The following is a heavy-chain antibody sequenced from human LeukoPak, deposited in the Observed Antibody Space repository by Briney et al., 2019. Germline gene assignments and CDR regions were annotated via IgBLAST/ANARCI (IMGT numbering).Heavy chain of an antibody. V-gene: IGHV4-59*01. CDR2: IYYSGST. J-gene: IGHJ4*02. Sequence: WETLSLTCTVSGASIRSYYWSWIRQPPGKGLELVGYIYYSGSTNYNPSLKSRVTISVDTSKNQFSLRLSSVTAADTAVYYCAREVYGRAGFYFDYWGQGSLVTVSS. CDR1: GASIRSYY. CDR3: AREVYGRAGFYFDY. D-gene: IGHD5/OR15-5a*01.